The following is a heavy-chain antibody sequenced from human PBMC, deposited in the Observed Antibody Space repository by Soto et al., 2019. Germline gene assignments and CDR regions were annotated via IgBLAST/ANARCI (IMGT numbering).Heavy chain of an antibody. J-gene: IGHJ4*02. CDR3: AKGGANWYVDY. CDR1: GFSFCSFP. D-gene: IGHD1-1*01. CDR2: IMGSGGRT. Sequence: EVQLLESGGGLLQPGGSLRLSCATSGFSFCSFPMSWVRQAPGKGLESVSVIMGSGGRTYYADSVQGRFTISRDDSKSTVFLQMTSLRADDTSTYYCAKGGANWYVDYRGQGTLVTVTS. V-gene: IGHV3-23*01.